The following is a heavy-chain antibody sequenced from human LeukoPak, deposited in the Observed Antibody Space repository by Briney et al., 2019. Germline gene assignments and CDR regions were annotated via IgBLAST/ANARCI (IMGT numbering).Heavy chain of an antibody. J-gene: IGHJ6*03. CDR1: GGSISSGSYY. CDR2: IYTSGST. Sequence: SQTLSLTCTVSGGSISSGSYYWSWIRQPAGKGLEWIGRIYTSGSTNYNPSLKSRVAISVDTSKNEFSLRLTSVTAADTAVYYCVTPRSWELSDMAVWGKGTTVIVSS. D-gene: IGHD1-26*01. V-gene: IGHV4-61*02. CDR3: VTPRSWELSDMAV.